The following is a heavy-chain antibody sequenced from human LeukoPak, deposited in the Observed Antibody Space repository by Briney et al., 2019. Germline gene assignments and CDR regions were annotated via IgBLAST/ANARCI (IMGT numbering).Heavy chain of an antibody. CDR1: RFTFSSYD. Sequence: GGSLRLSCAASRFTFSSYDMHWVRQAPGKGLEWVTVISYDGSNKYYADSVKGRFTISRDNSKNTLYLQMNSLRAEDTAVYYCARATGYSSSSGLDYWAQGTLVTVSS. D-gene: IGHD6-6*01. J-gene: IGHJ4*02. V-gene: IGHV3-30-3*01. CDR3: ARATGYSSSSGLDY. CDR2: ISYDGSNK.